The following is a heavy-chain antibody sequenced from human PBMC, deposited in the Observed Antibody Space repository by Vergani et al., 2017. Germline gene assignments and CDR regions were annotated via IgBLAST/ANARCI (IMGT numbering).Heavy chain of an antibody. J-gene: IGHJ4*02. CDR1: GFTFSSYW. CDR3: ARGPFRPGIAVAVINDY. CDR2: INSDGSST. D-gene: IGHD6-19*01. V-gene: IGHV3-74*01. Sequence: EVQLVESGGGLVQPGGSLRLSCEASGFTFSSYWMHWVRHAPGKGLVWVSRINSDGSSTSYVDSVKGRVPISRDNAKDTLYLQMNSLRAEDTAVYYCARGPFRPGIAVAVINDYWGQGTLVTVSS.